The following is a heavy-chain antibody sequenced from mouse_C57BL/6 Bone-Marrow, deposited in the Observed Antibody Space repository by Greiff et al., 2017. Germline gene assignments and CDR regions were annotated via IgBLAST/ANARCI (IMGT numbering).Heavy chain of an antibody. CDR3: ARDDYYGSSSWFAY. V-gene: IGHV7-1*01. J-gene: IGHJ3*01. D-gene: IGHD1-1*01. CDR1: GFTFSDFY. Sequence: EVQVVESGGGLVQSGRSLRLSCATSGFTFSDFYMEWVRQAPGKGLEWIAASSNKANDYTTEYSASVKGRFIVSRDTSQSILYLQMNALRAEDTASYYCARDDYYGSSSWFAYWGQGTLVTVSA. CDR2: SSNKANDYTT.